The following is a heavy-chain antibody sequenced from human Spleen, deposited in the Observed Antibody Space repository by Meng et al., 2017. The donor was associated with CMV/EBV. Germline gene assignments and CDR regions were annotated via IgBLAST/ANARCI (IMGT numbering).Heavy chain of an antibody. CDR3: ARAVPGRGMDV. J-gene: IGHJ6*02. CDR2: IHPNSGGT. Sequence: ASVKVSCKASGYTFTGYYIHWVRQAPGQGLEWMGRIHPNSGGTDFAPKFQGRVTMTRDTSITTTYMELSSLTSDDTAVYYCARAVPGRGMDVWGQGTTVTVSS. D-gene: IGHD3-10*01. CDR1: GYTFTGYY. V-gene: IGHV1-2*02.